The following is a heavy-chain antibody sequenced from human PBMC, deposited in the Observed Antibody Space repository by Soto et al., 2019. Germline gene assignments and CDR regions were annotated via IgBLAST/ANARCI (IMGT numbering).Heavy chain of an antibody. D-gene: IGHD2-21*01. V-gene: IGHV1-69*13. CDR1: GGDFRNYA. J-gene: IGHJ6*02. CDR3: ARDSVIPSAADYYFDMDV. Sequence: VASVKVSCKASGGDFRNYAIRWVRQAPGQGPEWMGGIIPIFRTATYAQKFQGRVTITADDSTRTAYMELSGLTSEDTADYYCARDSVIPSAADYYFDMDVWGQGSTVTV. CDR2: IIPIFRTA.